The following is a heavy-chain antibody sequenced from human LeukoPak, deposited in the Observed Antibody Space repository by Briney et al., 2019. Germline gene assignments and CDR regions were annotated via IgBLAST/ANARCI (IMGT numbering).Heavy chain of an antibody. J-gene: IGHJ4*02. CDR3: ARGRFGYYYDSSGYVPWRY. CDR2: INHSGST. Sequence: SSETLSLTCNISDGSISSYYWSWIRQPPGKGLEWIGEINHSGSTNYNPSLKSRVTISVDTSKNQFSLKLSSVTAADTAVYYCARGRFGYYYDSSGYVPWRYWGQGTLVTVSS. CDR1: DGSISSYY. D-gene: IGHD3-22*01. V-gene: IGHV4-34*01.